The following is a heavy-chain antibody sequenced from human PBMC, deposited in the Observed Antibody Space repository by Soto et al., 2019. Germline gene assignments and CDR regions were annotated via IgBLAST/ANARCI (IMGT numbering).Heavy chain of an antibody. V-gene: IGHV3-23*01. CDR3: ARAQDYDFWSGFLFYGMDV. CDR1: RFTFSNYA. Sequence: GGSLRLSCAASRFTFSNYAMSWVRQAPGKGLEWVSGISSTGGSTYYADSVKGRFTISRDNSKNTLDLQMSSLRAEDTAIYYCARAQDYDFWSGFLFYGMDVWGQGTTVTVSS. D-gene: IGHD3-3*01. J-gene: IGHJ6*02. CDR2: ISSTGGST.